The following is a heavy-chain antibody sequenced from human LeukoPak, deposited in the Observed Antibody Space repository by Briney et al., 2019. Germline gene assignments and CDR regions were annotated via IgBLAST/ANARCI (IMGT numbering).Heavy chain of an antibody. D-gene: IGHD3-22*01. V-gene: IGHV5-10-1*01. CDR3: ARXPXXXYDTTQNWFDP. Sequence: GESLKISCKVSGYSFPSYWITWVRQLPGKGLEWMGRIAPSDSYSNYSPSFEGHVTFSVDKSTSAVYLQWSSLKASDTAMDYCARXPXXXYDTTQNWFDPWGQGTLVTVSS. CDR1: GYSFPSYW. CDR2: IAPSDSYS. J-gene: IGHJ5*02.